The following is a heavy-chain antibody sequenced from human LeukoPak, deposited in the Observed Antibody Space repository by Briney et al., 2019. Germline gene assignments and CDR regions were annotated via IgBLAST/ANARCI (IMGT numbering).Heavy chain of an antibody. J-gene: IGHJ3*02. CDR3: ATVRHAFDI. V-gene: IGHV1-8*03. CDR1: GYTFTNCD. CDR2: MNPNSGKT. Sequence: ASVKVSCKASGYTFTNCDINWVRQATVQGLEWVGGMNPNSGKTGYAQKFKGRVTITRNTSISPAYMELSSLRSEDTAVYYCATVRHAFDIWGQGTMVTVSS.